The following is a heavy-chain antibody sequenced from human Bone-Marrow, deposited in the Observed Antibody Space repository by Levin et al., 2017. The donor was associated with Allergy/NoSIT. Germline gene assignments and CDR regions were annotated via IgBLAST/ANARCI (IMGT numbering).Heavy chain of an antibody. CDR1: GFNFDDFY. CDR3: ARDPSSGV. J-gene: IGHJ6*02. V-gene: IGHV3-11*01. Sequence: GGSLRLSCAASGFNFDDFYMTWIRQAPGKGLEWVSYISSSGYVTYYADSVEGRFTISRDNAKNALYLQMHSLRPEDTAVYYCARDPSSGVWGQGTTVTVSS. CDR2: ISSSGYVT.